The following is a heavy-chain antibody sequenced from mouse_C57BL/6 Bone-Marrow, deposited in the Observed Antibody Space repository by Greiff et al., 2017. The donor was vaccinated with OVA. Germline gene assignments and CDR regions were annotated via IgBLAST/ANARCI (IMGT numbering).Heavy chain of an antibody. V-gene: IGHV5-6*01. D-gene: IGHD2-10*02. J-gene: IGHJ1*03. CDR1: GFTFSSYG. Sequence: EVQVVESGGDLVKPGGSLKLSCAASGFTFSSYGMSWVRQTPDKRLEWVATISSGGSYTYYPDSVKGRFTISRDNAKNTLYLQMSSLKSEDTAMYYCARQGYGNYEWYFDVWGTGTTVTVSS. CDR3: ARQGYGNYEWYFDV. CDR2: ISSGGSYT.